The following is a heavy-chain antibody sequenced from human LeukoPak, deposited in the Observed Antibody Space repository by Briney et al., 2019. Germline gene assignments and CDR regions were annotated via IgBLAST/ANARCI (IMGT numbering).Heavy chain of an antibody. CDR1: GYTFTCYY. CDR3: ASISRAGTPRHWRHNWFDP. J-gene: IGHJ5*02. D-gene: IGHD6-19*01. V-gene: IGHV1-2*02. Sequence: ASVKVSCKASGYTFTCYYMHWVRQAPGQGLEWMGWINPNSGGTNYAQKFQGRVTMTRDTSISTAYMELSRLRSDDTAVYYCASISRAGTPRHWRHNWFDPWGQGTLVTVSS. CDR2: INPNSGGT.